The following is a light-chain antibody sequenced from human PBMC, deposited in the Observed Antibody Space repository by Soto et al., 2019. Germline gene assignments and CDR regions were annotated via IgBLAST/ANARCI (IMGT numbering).Light chain of an antibody. V-gene: IGLV2-14*03. CDR2: DFN. Sequence: QSALTQPASVSGSPGQSITISCNGTSNDIGGYNYVSWSQQHPGKAPKLIIYDFNSRPSGVSNRFSGSKSGNTASLTISGLQAEDEADYYCNSYTSSNTRIFGGGTKLTVL. CDR1: SNDIGGYNY. CDR3: NSYTSSNTRI. J-gene: IGLJ2*01.